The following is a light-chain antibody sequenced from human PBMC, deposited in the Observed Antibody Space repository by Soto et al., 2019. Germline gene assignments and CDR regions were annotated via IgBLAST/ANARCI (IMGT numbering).Light chain of an antibody. CDR1: TGAVTSGHY. CDR3: LLFYGCAKPVV. CDR2: STN. J-gene: IGLJ2*01. Sequence: QAVVTQEPSLTVSPGGTVTLTCASSTGAVTSGHYPNWFQQKPGQAPRALIYSTNKKHSWTPARVSGSLLGGKAALTLSGVQPEDEAEYYCLLFYGCAKPVVFGGGIKLTVL. V-gene: IGLV7-43*01.